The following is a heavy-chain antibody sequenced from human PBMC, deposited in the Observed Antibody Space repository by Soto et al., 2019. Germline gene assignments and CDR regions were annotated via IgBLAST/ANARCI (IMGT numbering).Heavy chain of an antibody. CDR2: ISNDENIK. D-gene: IGHD5-12*01. CDR3: ARGLRGVLDY. V-gene: IGHV3-33*01. CDR1: GFNFGNFG. J-gene: IGHJ4*02. Sequence: VGSLRLSCVASGFNFGNFGMHWVRQAPGKGLEWLTVISNDENIKQDSVRGRFAIARDNSKNTLYLHLTSLRAEDTAIYYCARGLRGVLDYWGQGTLVTVSS.